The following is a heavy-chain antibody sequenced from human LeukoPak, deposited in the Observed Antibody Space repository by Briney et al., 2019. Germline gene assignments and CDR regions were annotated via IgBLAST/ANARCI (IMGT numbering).Heavy chain of an antibody. CDR3: ARHGTISSESYFDY. CDR1: GGSITSYY. CDR2: MFYTGTS. V-gene: IGHV4-59*08. J-gene: IGHJ4*02. Sequence: AETLSLTCSVFGGSITSYYWSWFRQPPGKGLEWIGYMFYTGTSNYNPSLRSRVTMSVDTSKNQVSLRLSSVTAADTAVYYCARHGTISSESYFDYWGQGALVTVSS. D-gene: IGHD1-14*01.